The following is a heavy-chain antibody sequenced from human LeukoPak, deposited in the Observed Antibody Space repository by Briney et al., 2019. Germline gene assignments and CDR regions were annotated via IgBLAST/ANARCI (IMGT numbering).Heavy chain of an antibody. V-gene: IGHV4-38-2*02. CDR3: ARGTYGYYMDV. J-gene: IGHJ6*03. CDR2: IYRSGST. CDR1: NYSISNSLY. Sequence: SEPLSLTCSGSNYSISNSLYWGWLRQPPGEGLEWIRSIYRSGSTFYNPSLKSRVTISLDTSKNQFSLKLSSVTAADTAVYFCARGTYGYYMDVWGKGTTVTVSS. D-gene: IGHD4-17*01.